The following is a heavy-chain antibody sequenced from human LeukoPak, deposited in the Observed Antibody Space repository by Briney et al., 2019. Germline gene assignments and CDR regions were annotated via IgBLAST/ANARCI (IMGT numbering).Heavy chain of an antibody. CDR2: INPNSGGT. CDR1: GYTFTGYY. J-gene: IGHJ5*02. V-gene: IGHV1-2*02. D-gene: IGHD6-13*01. CDR3: ARPRGQQLVPYNWFDP. Sequence: ASVKVSFKASGYTFTGYYMHWVRQAPGQGLEWMGWINPNSGGTNYAQKFQGRVTMTRDTSISTAYMELSRLRSDDTAVYYCARPRGQQLVPYNWFDPWGQGTLVTVSS.